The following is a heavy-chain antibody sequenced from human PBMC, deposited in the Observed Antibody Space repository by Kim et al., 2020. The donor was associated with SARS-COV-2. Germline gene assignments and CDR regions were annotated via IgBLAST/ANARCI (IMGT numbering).Heavy chain of an antibody. V-gene: IGHV4-31*03. CDR3: ARDQGVTFGGGINAFDI. CDR1: GGSISSGGYY. CDR2: IYYSGST. J-gene: IGHJ3*02. D-gene: IGHD3-16*01. Sequence: SETLSLTCTVSGGSISSGGYYWSWIRQHPGKGLEWIGYIYYSGSTYYNPSLKSRVTISVDTSKNQFSLKLSSVTAADTAVYYCARDQGVTFGGGINAFDIWGQGTMVTVSS.